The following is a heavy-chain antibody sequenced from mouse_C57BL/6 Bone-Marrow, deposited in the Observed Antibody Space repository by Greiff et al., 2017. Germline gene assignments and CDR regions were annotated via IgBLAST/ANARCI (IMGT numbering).Heavy chain of an antibody. D-gene: IGHD2-2*01. J-gene: IGHJ4*01. CDR3: AKIYYGYVYAMDY. CDR2: IYPGSGST. CDR1: GYTFTSYW. Sequence: QVQLQQPGAELVKPGASVKMSCKASGYTFTSYWITWVKQRPGQGLEWIGDIYPGSGSTNYNEKFKSKATLTVDTSSSTAYMQLSSLTSEDSAVYYCAKIYYGYVYAMDYWGQGTSVTVSS. V-gene: IGHV1-55*01.